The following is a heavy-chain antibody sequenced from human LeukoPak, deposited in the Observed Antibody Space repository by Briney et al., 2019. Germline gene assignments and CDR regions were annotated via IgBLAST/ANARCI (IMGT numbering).Heavy chain of an antibody. J-gene: IGHJ3*02. CDR1: GFTFSDYY. D-gene: IGHD3-10*01. Sequence: GGSLRLPCAASGFTFSDYYMSWIRQAPGKGLEWVSYISSSGSTIYYADSVKGRFTISRDNAKNSLYLQMNSLRAEDTAVYYCARMEPRGAFDIWGQGTMVTVSS. CDR2: ISSSGSTI. CDR3: ARMEPRGAFDI. V-gene: IGHV3-11*04.